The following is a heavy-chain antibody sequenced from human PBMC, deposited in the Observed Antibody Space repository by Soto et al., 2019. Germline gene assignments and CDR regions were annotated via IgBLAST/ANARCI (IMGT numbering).Heavy chain of an antibody. CDR2: IYYRGST. J-gene: IGHJ4*02. CDR3: AREPPRTCSGSKCLLYFDH. D-gene: IGHD2-15*01. V-gene: IGHV4-31*03. Sequence: QVQLQESGPGLVNPSQTLSLTCTVSGGSVDSGGYYWNWIRQYPGKGLEWLGYIYYRGSTYYTTSHNSRQTISLETSKNQFYPRLNSETAAYTAVYYWAREPPRTCSGSKCLLYFDHCGQGALGTVS. CDR1: GGSVDSGGYY.